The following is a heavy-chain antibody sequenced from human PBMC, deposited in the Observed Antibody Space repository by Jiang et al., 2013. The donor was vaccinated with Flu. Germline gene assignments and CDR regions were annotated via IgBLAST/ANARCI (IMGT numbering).Heavy chain of an antibody. D-gene: IGHD5-12*01. Sequence: FTFSSYGMHWVRQAPGKGLEWVAVIWYDGSNKYYADSVKGRFTISRDNSKNTLYLQMNSLRAEDTAVYFCARDIVATIWYWGQGTLVTVSS. V-gene: IGHV3-33*01. J-gene: IGHJ4*02. CDR2: IWYDGSNK. CDR1: FTFSSYG. CDR3: ARDIVATIWY.